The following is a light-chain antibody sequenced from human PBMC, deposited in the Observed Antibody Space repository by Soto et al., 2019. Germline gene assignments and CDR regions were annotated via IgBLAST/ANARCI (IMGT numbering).Light chain of an antibody. Sequence: EIVLTQSPVTLSLSPGERATLSCRASQSVSSYLAWYQHKPGQAPRLLIYDASSRATGIPDRFSGSGSGTDFTHAISSLEPEDFAVYYCQQRSNWPPTFGGGTKVDIK. V-gene: IGKV3-11*01. CDR3: QQRSNWPPT. CDR2: DAS. J-gene: IGKJ4*01. CDR1: QSVSSY.